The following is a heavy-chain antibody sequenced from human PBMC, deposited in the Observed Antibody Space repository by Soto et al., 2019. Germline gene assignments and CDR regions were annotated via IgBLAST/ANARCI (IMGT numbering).Heavy chain of an antibody. CDR2: IYHSGST. Sequence: TLSLTCAVSGCSISSGGYSWSWIRQPPGKGLEWIGYIYHSGSTYYNPSLKSRVTISVDRSKNQLSLKLSSVTAADTAVYYCARVPGPWGQGTLVTVSS. V-gene: IGHV4-30-2*01. CDR1: GCSISSGGYS. J-gene: IGHJ5*02. D-gene: IGHD3-10*01. CDR3: ARVPGP.